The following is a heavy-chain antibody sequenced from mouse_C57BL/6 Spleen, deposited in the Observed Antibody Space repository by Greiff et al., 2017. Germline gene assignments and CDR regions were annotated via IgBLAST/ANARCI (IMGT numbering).Heavy chain of an antibody. Sequence: VQLQQSGAELVRPGTSVKVSCKASRYAFTNYLIEWVKQRPGQGLEWIGVINPGSGGTNYNEKFKGKATLTADKSSSTAYMQLSSLTSEDSAVYFCARSGNYAWFAYWGQGTLVTVSA. V-gene: IGHV1-54*01. CDR1: RYAFTNYL. CDR3: ARSGNYAWFAY. CDR2: INPGSGGT. D-gene: IGHD2-1*01. J-gene: IGHJ3*01.